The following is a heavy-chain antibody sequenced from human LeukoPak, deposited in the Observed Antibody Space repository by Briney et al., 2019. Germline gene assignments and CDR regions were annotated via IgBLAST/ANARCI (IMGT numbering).Heavy chain of an antibody. V-gene: IGHV3-72*01. CDR3: ARDGGEGDNSAFDI. CDR1: GVTLNYHH. CDR2: TRDRARSYRT. J-gene: IGHJ3*02. Sequence: PGGSLRLSCAASGVTLNYHHVDWVRQAPGKGLEWVGRTRDRARSYRTQYAVSVDGRFTISRDDSKNAVYLQMNSQKTEDTAVYYCARDGGEGDNSAFDIWGQGTVVTVSS. D-gene: IGHD3-16*01.